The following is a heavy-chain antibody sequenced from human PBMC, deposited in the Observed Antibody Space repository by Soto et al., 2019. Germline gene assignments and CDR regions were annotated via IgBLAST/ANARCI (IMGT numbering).Heavy chain of an antibody. J-gene: IGHJ4*02. CDR3: ARAGGGDHFDY. D-gene: IGHD4-17*01. Sequence: QVQLQESGPGLVKPSQTLSLTCTVSGGSISSGGYYWSWVRQHPGKGLEWIGYIYHSGSTYYNPSLKSRRTMSVDTSKSQFALKLTSVTAADTAVYYCARAGGGDHFDYWGQGTLVTVSS. V-gene: IGHV4-31*03. CDR2: IYHSGST. CDR1: GGSISSGGYY.